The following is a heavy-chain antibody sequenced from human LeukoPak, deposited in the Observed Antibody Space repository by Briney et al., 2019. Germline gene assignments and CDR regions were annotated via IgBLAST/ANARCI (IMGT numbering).Heavy chain of an antibody. CDR2: INHSGST. Sequence: SETLSLTCAVYGGSFSGYYWSWIRQPPRKGLEWIGEINHSGSTNYNPSLKSRVTISVDTSKNQFSLKLSSVTAADTAVYYCARVSYGLYYYYYGMDVWGQGTTVTVSS. CDR1: GGSFSGYY. V-gene: IGHV4-34*01. D-gene: IGHD5-18*01. CDR3: ARVSYGLYYYYYGMDV. J-gene: IGHJ6*02.